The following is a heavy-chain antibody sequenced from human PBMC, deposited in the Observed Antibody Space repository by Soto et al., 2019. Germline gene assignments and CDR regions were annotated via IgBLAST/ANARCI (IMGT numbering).Heavy chain of an antibody. CDR3: ARVVVSYCSGGSCYSHYYYGMDV. D-gene: IGHD2-15*01. CDR2: IIPIFGTA. V-gene: IGHV1-69*01. Sequence: QVQLVQSGAEVKKPGSSVKVSCKASGGTFSSYAISWVRQAPGQGLEWMGGIIPIFGTANYAQKFQGRVTITADESTSTAYMELSSLRSEDTAVYYCARVVVSYCSGGSCYSHYYYGMDVWGQGTTVTVSS. J-gene: IGHJ6*02. CDR1: GGTFSSYA.